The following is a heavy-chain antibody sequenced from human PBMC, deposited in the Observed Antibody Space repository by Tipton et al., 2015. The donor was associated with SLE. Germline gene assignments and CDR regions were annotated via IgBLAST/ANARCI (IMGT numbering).Heavy chain of an antibody. D-gene: IGHD6-6*01. Sequence: TLSLTCAVYGGSFSGYYWSWIRQPPGKGLEWIGEINHSGSTNYNPSLKSRVTISVDPSKNQFSLKLSSVTAADTAVYYCARDRGSSSTLGFDYWGQGTLVTVSS. V-gene: IGHV4-34*01. J-gene: IGHJ4*02. CDR3: ARDRGSSSTLGFDY. CDR1: GGSFSGYY. CDR2: INHSGST.